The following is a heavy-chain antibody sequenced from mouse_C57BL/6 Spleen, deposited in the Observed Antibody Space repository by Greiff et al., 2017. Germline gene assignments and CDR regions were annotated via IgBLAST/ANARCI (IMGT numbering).Heavy chain of an antibody. Sequence: VQLQQSGAELVRPGTSVKVSCKASGYAFTNYLIEWVKQRPGQGLEWIGVINPGSGGTNYNEKFKGKATLTADKSSSTAYMQLSSLTSEDSAVYFCARYGTTVVPYAMDYWGQGTSVTVSA. J-gene: IGHJ4*01. V-gene: IGHV1-54*01. CDR1: GYAFTNYL. CDR3: ARYGTTVVPYAMDY. D-gene: IGHD1-1*01. CDR2: INPGSGGT.